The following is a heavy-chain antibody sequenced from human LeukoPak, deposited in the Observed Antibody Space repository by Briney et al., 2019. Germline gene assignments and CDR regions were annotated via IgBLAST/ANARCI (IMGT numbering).Heavy chain of an antibody. J-gene: IGHJ4*02. CDR3: ATYANGDLRYYFDY. D-gene: IGHD4-17*01. V-gene: IGHV4-30-4*01. CDR1: GGSISSGDYY. CDR2: IYYSGST. Sequence: SETLSLTCTVSGGSISSGDYYWSWIRQPPGKGLEWIGYIYYSGSTHYNPSLKSRVTISVDTSKNQFSLKLNSVTAADTAVYYCATYANGDLRYYFDYWGQGTLVTVSS.